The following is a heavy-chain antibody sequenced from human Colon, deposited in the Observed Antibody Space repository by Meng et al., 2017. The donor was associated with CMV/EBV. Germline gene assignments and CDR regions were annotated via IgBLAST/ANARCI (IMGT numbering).Heavy chain of an antibody. CDR2: INHSGST. CDR1: GGSFRGYY. J-gene: IGHJ4*02. V-gene: IGHV4-34*01. CDR3: ARGRYARYFDY. Sequence: LNCAVYGGSFRGYYWSWIRQPPGKGLEWIGEINHSGSTSYNPSLKSRVTISVDTSKNQFSLKLSSVTAADTAVYYCARGRYARYFDYWGQGTLVTVSS. D-gene: IGHD2-2*01.